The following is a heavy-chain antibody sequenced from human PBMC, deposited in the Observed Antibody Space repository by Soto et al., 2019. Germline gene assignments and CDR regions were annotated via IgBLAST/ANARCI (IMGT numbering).Heavy chain of an antibody. CDR3: ARGYYGSSGYYDYYYGMDV. Sequence: GASVKVSCKASGYTFTGYYMHWVRQAPGQGLEWMGWINPNSGGTNYAQKFQGWVTMTRDTSISTAYMELSRLRSDDTAVYYCARGYYGSSGYYDYYYGMDVWGQGTTVTVSS. CDR1: GYTFTGYY. D-gene: IGHD3-22*01. J-gene: IGHJ6*02. CDR2: INPNSGGT. V-gene: IGHV1-2*04.